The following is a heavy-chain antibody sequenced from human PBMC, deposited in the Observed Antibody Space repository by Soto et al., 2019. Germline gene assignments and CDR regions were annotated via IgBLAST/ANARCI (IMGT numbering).Heavy chain of an antibody. CDR3: ARGPGSWYYYYMDV. J-gene: IGHJ6*03. CDR1: GYTFTSYD. CDR2: MNPNSGNT. V-gene: IGHV1-8*01. D-gene: IGHD6-13*01. Sequence: QVQLVQSGAEVKKPGASVKVSCKASGYTFTSYDINWVRQATGQGLERMGWMNPNSGNTGYAQKFQGRVTMTRNTSISTAYMALSRLRSEDTAVYYCARGPGSWYYYYMDVWGKGTTVTVSS.